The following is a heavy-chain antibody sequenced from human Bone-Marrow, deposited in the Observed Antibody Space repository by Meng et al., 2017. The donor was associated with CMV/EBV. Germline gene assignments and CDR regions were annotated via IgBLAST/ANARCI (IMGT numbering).Heavy chain of an antibody. CDR2: ISSSSSYI. J-gene: IGHJ6*02. Sequence: GGSLRLSCAASGFAFSSYSMNWVRQAPGKGLEWVSSISSSSSYIYYADSVKGRFTISRDNAKNSLYLQMNSLRAEDTAVYYCARVLGRGIMATTKYYYYYGMDVWGQGTTVTVSS. CDR3: ARVLGRGIMATTKYYYYYGMDV. V-gene: IGHV3-21*01. CDR1: GFAFSSYS. D-gene: IGHD5-24*01.